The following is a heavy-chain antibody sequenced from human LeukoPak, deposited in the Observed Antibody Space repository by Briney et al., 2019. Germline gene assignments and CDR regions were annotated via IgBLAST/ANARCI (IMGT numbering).Heavy chain of an antibody. CDR1: GFTFSSYS. V-gene: IGHV3-48*01. J-gene: IGHJ4*02. CDR2: ISSSSSTI. Sequence: GGSLRLSCAASGFTFSSYSMNWVRQAPGKGLEWVSYISSSSSTIYYADSVTGRFTISRDNAKNSLYLQMNSLTAEDTAVYYCAQDLGFVGVAPQGHGNWGQGTLVTVSS. CDR3: AQDLGFVGVAPQGHGN. D-gene: IGHD3-3*01.